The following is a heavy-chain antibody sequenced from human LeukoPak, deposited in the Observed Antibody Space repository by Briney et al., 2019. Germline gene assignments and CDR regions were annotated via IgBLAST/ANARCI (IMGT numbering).Heavy chain of an antibody. Sequence: SETLSLTCTVSGGSISSGPYYWGWVRQPPGKGLEWIGNIYYGENTYYNPSLKSRVTISIDTSKNQFSLKLSSVTAADTAVYYCARVVLVELDNWFDPWGQGTLVTVSS. V-gene: IGHV4-39*07. CDR3: ARVVLVELDNWFDP. CDR1: GGSISSGPYY. CDR2: IYYGENT. J-gene: IGHJ5*02. D-gene: IGHD3-10*01.